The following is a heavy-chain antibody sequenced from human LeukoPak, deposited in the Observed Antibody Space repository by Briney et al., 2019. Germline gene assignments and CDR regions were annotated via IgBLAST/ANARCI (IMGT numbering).Heavy chain of an antibody. CDR1: GSTFSDYW. V-gene: IGHV3-74*01. Sequence: PGGSLRLSCAASGSTFSDYWMRWVRHGPGKGLEWVSRIESDGGSTSYADSVKGRFTISRDNAKNTLYLQMNSLRAEDTAVYYCARSYYDILTGYWVDDTFDIWGQGTMVTVSS. CDR2: IESDGGST. CDR3: ARSYYDILTGYWVDDTFDI. D-gene: IGHD3-9*01. J-gene: IGHJ3*02.